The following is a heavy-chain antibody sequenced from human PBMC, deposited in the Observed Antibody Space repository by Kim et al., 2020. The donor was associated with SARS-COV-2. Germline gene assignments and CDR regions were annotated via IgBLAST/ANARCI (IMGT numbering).Heavy chain of an antibody. D-gene: IGHD3-9*01. J-gene: IGHJ5*02. CDR3: AREDLRYYDVLTGYYNGNWFDP. V-gene: IGHV1-18*04. CDR1: GYTFTYYG. Sequence: ASVKVSCKASGYTFTYYGISWVRQAPGQGLEWMGWINSYNGNTDYAQKFQGRVTMTTDTSTSTAYMELRSLRSDGSAVYYCAREDLRYYDVLTGYYNGNWFDPWGQGTLVTVSS. CDR2: INSYNGNT.